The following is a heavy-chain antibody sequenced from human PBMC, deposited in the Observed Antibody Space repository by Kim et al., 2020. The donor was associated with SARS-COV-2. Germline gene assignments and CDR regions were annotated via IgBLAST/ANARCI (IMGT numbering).Heavy chain of an antibody. D-gene: IGHD4-17*01. Sequence: AAPVKGRFIFSRDDSKNTLFLQMNSLKTEDTAVYYCTTDPASTTVTIPDSWGQGTLVTVSS. V-gene: IGHV3-15*01. CDR3: TTDPASTTVTIPDS. J-gene: IGHJ4*02.